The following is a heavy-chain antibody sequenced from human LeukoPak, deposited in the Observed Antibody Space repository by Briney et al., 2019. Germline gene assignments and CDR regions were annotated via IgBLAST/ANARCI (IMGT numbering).Heavy chain of an antibody. CDR1: GGSISSYY. V-gene: IGHV4-59*01. CDR2: IYYSGSP. CDR3: ARGASSWYYYNIPPSSGMDV. J-gene: IGHJ6*02. Sequence: SETLSLTCTVSGGSISSYYWSWIRQPPGKGLEWIGYIYYSGSPNYNPSLKSRVTISVDTSKNQFSLKLSSVTAADTAVYYCARGASSWYYYNIPPSSGMDVWGQGTTVTVSS. D-gene: IGHD6-13*01.